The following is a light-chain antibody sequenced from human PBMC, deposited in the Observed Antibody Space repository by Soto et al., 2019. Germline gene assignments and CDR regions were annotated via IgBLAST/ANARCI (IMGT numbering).Light chain of an antibody. CDR3: QQLTSYPLT. J-gene: IGKJ4*01. CDR1: QGISSR. CDR2: AAS. V-gene: IGKV1-9*01. Sequence: DVQLTQSPSFPSASVGDRVTITCRASQGISSRLAWYQQKPGKAPNLLIYAASTLHSGVPSRFSGSGSGTEFSLTISSLQPEDFAAYYCQQLTSYPLTFGGGTKVEIK.